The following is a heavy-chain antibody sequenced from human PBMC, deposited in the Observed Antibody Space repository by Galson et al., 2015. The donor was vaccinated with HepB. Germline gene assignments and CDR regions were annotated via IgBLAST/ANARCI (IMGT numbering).Heavy chain of an antibody. CDR1: GGSISSGSYY. J-gene: IGHJ3*02. V-gene: IGHV4-61*02. Sequence: TLSLTCTVSGGSISSGSYYWSWIRQPAGKGLEWIGRIYTSGSTNYNPSLKSRVTISVDTSKNQFSLQLNSVTPEDTAVYYCARGIAVANDAFDIWGQGTMVTVSS. D-gene: IGHD6-19*01. CDR2: IYTSGST. CDR3: ARGIAVANDAFDI.